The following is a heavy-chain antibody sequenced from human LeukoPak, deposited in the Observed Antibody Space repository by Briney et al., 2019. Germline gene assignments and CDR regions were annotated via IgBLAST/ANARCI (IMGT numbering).Heavy chain of an antibody. Sequence: PGGSLRLSCAASGFTFSSYGMHWVRQAPGKGLEWVAVISYDGSNKYYADSVKGRFTISRDSSKNTLYLQMNSLRAEDTAVYYCAKSFGGVIVIPDYFDYWGQGTLVTVSS. CDR1: GFTFSSYG. J-gene: IGHJ4*02. CDR3: AKSFGGVIVIPDYFDY. D-gene: IGHD3-16*02. V-gene: IGHV3-30*18. CDR2: ISYDGSNK.